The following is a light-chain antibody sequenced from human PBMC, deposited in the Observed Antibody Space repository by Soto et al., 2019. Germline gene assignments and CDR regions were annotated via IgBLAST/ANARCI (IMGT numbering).Light chain of an antibody. V-gene: IGKV3-20*01. Sequence: DIVMTPSPATLSLSPGDRATLSGRASQSVSSSYLAWYQQKPGQAPRLLIYGASSRATGIPDRFSGSGSGTDFTLTISRLEPEDFAVYYCQQYGSPSWTFGQGTKVDIK. J-gene: IGKJ1*01. CDR3: QQYGSPSWT. CDR2: GAS. CDR1: QSVSSSY.